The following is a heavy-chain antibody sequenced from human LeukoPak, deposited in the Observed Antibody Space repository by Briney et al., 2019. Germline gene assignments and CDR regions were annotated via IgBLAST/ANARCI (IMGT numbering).Heavy chain of an antibody. D-gene: IGHD3-16*02. V-gene: IGHV3-15*01. Sequence: GGSLRLSCAASGFTFSNAWMSWVRQAPGKGLEWVGRIKSKTDGGTTDYAAPVKGRFTISRDDSKNTLYLQMNSLKTEDTAVYYCTTGDDYIWGSYPDYWGQGTLATVSS. CDR1: GFTFSNAW. J-gene: IGHJ4*02. CDR2: IKSKTDGGTT. CDR3: TTGDDYIWGSYPDY.